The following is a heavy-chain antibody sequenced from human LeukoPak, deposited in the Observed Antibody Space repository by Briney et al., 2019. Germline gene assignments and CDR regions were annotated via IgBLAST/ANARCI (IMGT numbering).Heavy chain of an antibody. J-gene: IGHJ4*02. CDR2: IGGSGGST. CDR3: ARGPRPPGGDYFDY. CDR1: GFTFSSYA. V-gene: IGHV3-23*01. Sequence: GGSLRLSCAASGFTFSSYAMSWVRQAPGKGLEWVSAIGGSGGSTYYADSVKGRFTISRDNAKNSLYLQMNSLRAEDTAVYYCARGPRPPGGDYFDYWGQGTLVTVSS.